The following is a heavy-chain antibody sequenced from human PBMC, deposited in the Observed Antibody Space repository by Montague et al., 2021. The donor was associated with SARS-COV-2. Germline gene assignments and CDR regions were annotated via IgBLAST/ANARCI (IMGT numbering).Heavy chain of an antibody. D-gene: IGHD5-24*01. CDR3: AHSPIERGF. CDR2: IYWDDDK. J-gene: IGHJ4*02. CDR1: GFSLNASGVG. Sequence: PELVKPRQTLTLTCTFSGFSLNASGVGVGWIRQPPGKALEWLASIYWDDDKRYSPSLKTRLTITKDTSKSQVVLRMTNVDPVDTATYYCAHSPIERGFWGQGTLVTVSS. V-gene: IGHV2-5*02.